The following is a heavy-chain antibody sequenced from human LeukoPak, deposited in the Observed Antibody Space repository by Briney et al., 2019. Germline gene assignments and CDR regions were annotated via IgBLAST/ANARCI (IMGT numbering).Heavy chain of an antibody. Sequence: GGSLRLSCAASGFSFSVNWMSWVRQAPGKGPEWVASIKKDESEKYYVDPVSGRFTISRDNAKNSLYLQMNSLRVEDTAVYYCAKEGYWGRGTLVTVSS. CDR3: AKEGY. J-gene: IGHJ4*02. CDR2: IKKDESEK. V-gene: IGHV3-7*01. CDR1: GFSFSVNW.